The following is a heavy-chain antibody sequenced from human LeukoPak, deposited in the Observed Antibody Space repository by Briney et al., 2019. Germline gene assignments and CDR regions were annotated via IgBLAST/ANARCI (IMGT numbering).Heavy chain of an antibody. CDR3: ARDLSITYYDFWSGYPYYFDY. D-gene: IGHD3-3*01. Sequence: SGTLSLTCAVSGGSISSSNWWSWVRQPPGKGLEWIGEIYHSGSTNYNPSLKSRVTISVDRSKNQFSLKLSSVTAADTAVYYCARDLSITYYDFWSGYPYYFDYWGQGTLVTVSS. CDR1: GGSISSSNW. CDR2: IYHSGST. V-gene: IGHV4-4*02. J-gene: IGHJ4*02.